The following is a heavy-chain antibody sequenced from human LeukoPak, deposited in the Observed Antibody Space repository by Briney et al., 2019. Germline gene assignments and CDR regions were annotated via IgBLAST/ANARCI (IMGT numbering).Heavy chain of an antibody. CDR3: VLSTNGVCRTVDY. J-gene: IGHJ4*02. Sequence: SETLSLTCTVSGGSISSSSYYWGWIRQPPGKGLEWIGSIYYSGSTYYNPSLKSRVTISVDTSKDQFSLKLSSVTAADTAVYYCVLSTNGVCRTVDYWGQGTLVTVSS. CDR2: IYYSGST. CDR1: GGSISSSSYY. D-gene: IGHD2-8*01. V-gene: IGHV4-39*07.